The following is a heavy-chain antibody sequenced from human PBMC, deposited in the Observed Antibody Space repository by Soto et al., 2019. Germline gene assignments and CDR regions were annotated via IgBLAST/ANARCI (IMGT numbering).Heavy chain of an antibody. J-gene: IGHJ6*02. CDR3: ARDGLGGLWFGELRYYYGMDV. Sequence: SLRLSCAASGFTFSSYGMHWVRQAPGKGLEWVAVIWYDGSNKYYADSVKGRFTISRDNSKNTLYLQMNSLRAEDTAVYYCARDGLGGLWFGELRYYYGMDVWGQGTTVTVSS. D-gene: IGHD3-10*01. CDR1: GFTFSSYG. V-gene: IGHV3-33*01. CDR2: IWYDGSNK.